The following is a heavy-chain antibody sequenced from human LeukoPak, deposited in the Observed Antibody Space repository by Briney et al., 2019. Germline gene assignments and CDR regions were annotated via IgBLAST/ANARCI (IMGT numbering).Heavy chain of an antibody. CDR3: ARQGQLSDYSGGS. J-gene: IGHJ5*02. CDR1: GYRFIDHW. Sequence: GESLKIPCKASGYRFIDHWIGWVRQKPGKGLEWMGIIFPAGPDTRYSPSFQGRVTFSADESITTAYLQWNSLKASDTAMYFCARQGQLSDYSGGSWGQGTLVTVSS. V-gene: IGHV5-51*01. CDR2: IFPAGPDT. D-gene: IGHD1-1*01.